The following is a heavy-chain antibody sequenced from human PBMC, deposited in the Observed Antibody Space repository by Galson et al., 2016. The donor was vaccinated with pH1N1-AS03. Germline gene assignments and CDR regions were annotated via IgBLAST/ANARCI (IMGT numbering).Heavy chain of an antibody. CDR2: INYSGST. CDR1: GGSISSHY. J-gene: IGHJ5*02. D-gene: IGHD4-17*01. Sequence: ETLSLTCTVSGGSISSHYWNWIRQPPGKGLEWIGYINYSGSTNYNPPLKSRVTISVDTSKNQFSLKLSSVTAADTAVYYCARHDYGDYVGWFDPWGQGTQVTVSS. V-gene: IGHV4-59*11. CDR3: ARHDYGDYVGWFDP.